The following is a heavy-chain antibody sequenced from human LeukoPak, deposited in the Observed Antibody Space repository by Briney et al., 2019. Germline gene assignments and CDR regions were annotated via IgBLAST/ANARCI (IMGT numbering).Heavy chain of an antibody. J-gene: IGHJ6*02. V-gene: IGHV4-59*01. CDR3: ARSIGDSRNGMDV. CDR1: GGSISSYY. D-gene: IGHD3-22*01. CDR2: IYYSGST. Sequence: PSETLSLTCTVSGGSISSYYWSWIRQPPGKGLEWIGYIYYSGSTNYNPSLKSRVTISVDTSKNQFSLKLSSVTAADTAVYYCARSIGDSRNGMDVWGQGTTVTVSS.